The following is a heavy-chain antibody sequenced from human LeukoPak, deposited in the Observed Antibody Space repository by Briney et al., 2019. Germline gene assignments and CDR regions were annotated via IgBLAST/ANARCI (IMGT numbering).Heavy chain of an antibody. V-gene: IGHV3-7*01. CDR2: IKEDGSEK. CDR3: AREEITMVRGVMYYNMDV. J-gene: IGHJ6*03. Sequence: GGSLRLSCAASGFTFSNYWMSWVRQAPGKGLEWVANIKEDGSEKNYVDSVKGRFTISRDNAKSSVYLQMNRLRAEDTAVYYCAREEITMVRGVMYYNMDVWGKGTTVTVSS. D-gene: IGHD3-10*01. CDR1: GFTFSNYW.